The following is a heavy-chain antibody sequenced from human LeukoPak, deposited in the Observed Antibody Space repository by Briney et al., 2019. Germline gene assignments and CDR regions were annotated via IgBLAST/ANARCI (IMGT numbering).Heavy chain of an antibody. CDR2: IKSKTDGGTT. Sequence: GGSLRLSCAASGFTFSNAWMSWVRQAPGKGPEWVGRIKSKTDGGTTDYAAPVKGRFTISRDDSKNTLYLQMNSLKTEDTAVYYCITGRRLITFGGVIFWGQGTLVTVSS. D-gene: IGHD3-16*02. CDR3: ITGRRLITFGGVIF. J-gene: IGHJ4*02. CDR1: GFTFSNAW. V-gene: IGHV3-15*01.